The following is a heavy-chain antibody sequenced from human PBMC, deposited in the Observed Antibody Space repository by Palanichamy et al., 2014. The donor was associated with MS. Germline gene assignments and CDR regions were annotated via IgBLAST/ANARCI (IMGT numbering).Heavy chain of an antibody. CDR3: ARMYYYDSSGYYYYFDY. J-gene: IGHJ4*02. V-gene: IGHV4-31*03. Sequence: QVQLQESGPGLVKPSQTLSLTCTVSGGSINSGGYYWSWIRQHPGKGLELIAYIYYSGSTHYNPSLRGRVIISVDTSKNQFSLNLSSVSAVDTAVYYCARMYYYDSSGYYYYFDYWGQGTLVTVSS. CDR1: GGSINSGGYY. CDR2: IYYSGST. D-gene: IGHD3-22*01.